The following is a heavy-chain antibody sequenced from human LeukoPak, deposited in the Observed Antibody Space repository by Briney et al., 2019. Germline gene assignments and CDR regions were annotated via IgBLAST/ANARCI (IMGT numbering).Heavy chain of an antibody. D-gene: IGHD1-20*01. J-gene: IGHJ4*02. CDR1: GGSISSYY. Sequence: SETLSLTCTVSGGSISSYYWSWIRQPPGKGLEWIGYIFYSGSTNYNPSLKSRVTISVDTSKNQFSLRLSSVTAADTAMYYCARDTSPGITGTYWGQGTLVTVSS. CDR2: IFYSGST. V-gene: IGHV4-59*01. CDR3: ARDTSPGITGTY.